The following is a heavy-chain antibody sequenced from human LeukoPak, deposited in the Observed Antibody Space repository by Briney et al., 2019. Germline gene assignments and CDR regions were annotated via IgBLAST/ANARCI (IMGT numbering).Heavy chain of an antibody. CDR1: GFTFSSYA. CDR2: ISYDGSNK. V-gene: IGHV3-30-3*01. CDR3: ASTDFWSGYYSAY. J-gene: IGHJ4*02. Sequence: GGSLRLSCAASGFTFSSYAMHWVRQAPGKGLEWVAVISYDGSNKYYADSVKGRFTISRDNSKNTLYLQMNSLRAEDTAVYYCASTDFWSGYYSAYWGQGTLVTVSS. D-gene: IGHD3-3*01.